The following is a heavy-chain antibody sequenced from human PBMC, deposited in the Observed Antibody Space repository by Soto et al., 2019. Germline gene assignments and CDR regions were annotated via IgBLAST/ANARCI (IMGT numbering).Heavy chain of an antibody. CDR2: LYYSGST. CDR3: ARDGSGRAVEY. V-gene: IGHV4-59*01. D-gene: IGHD6-19*01. Sequence: QVQLQESGPGLVKPSETLSLTCTVSGGSISSYYWSWIRQPPGKGLEWIGCLYYSGSTNYNPSLRSRVTMSVDTYKIQFSLELSSVTAADTAMYYCARDGSGRAVEYWGQGTLVTVSS. J-gene: IGHJ4*02. CDR1: GGSISSYY.